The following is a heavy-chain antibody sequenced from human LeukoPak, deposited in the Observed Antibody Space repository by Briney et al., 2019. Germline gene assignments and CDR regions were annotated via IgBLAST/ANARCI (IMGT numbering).Heavy chain of an antibody. D-gene: IGHD6-13*01. CDR2: IYSGGST. J-gene: IGHJ4*02. Sequence: GGSLRLSCEASGFTVSSNYMSWVRQAPGKGLEWVSAIYSGGSTYYADSVKGRFTISRDNSKNTLYLQMNSLRAEDTAVYYCARGPQHSSFWYRFDYWGQGTLVTVSS. V-gene: IGHV3-66*01. CDR1: GFTVSSNY. CDR3: ARGPQHSSFWYRFDY.